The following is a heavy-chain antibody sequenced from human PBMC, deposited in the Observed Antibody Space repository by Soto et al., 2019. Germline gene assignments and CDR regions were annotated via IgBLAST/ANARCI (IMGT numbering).Heavy chain of an antibody. CDR3: ARNRVGAPFDY. V-gene: IGHV4-59*01. D-gene: IGHD1-26*01. CDR2: IYYSGST. CDR1: GGSISSYY. J-gene: IGHJ4*02. Sequence: QVQLRESGPGLVKPSETLSLTCTVSGGSISSYYWSWIRQPPGKGLEWIGYIYYSGSTNYNPSLKSRVTISVDTSKNQFSLKLSSVTAADTAVYYCARNRVGAPFDYWGQGTLVTVSS.